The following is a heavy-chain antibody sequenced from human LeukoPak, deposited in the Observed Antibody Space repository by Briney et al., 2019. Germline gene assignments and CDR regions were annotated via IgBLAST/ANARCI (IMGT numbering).Heavy chain of an antibody. D-gene: IGHD4-17*01. CDR1: GYTFTSYG. Sequence: ASVKVSCKASGYTFTSYGISWVRQAPGQGLEWMGWISAYSGNTNYAQKLQGRVTVTTDTSTSSAYMELRSLSSDDTAVYYCARTNGDYLGEYYFDYWGQGTLVTVSS. J-gene: IGHJ4*02. V-gene: IGHV1-18*01. CDR2: ISAYSGNT. CDR3: ARTNGDYLGEYYFDY.